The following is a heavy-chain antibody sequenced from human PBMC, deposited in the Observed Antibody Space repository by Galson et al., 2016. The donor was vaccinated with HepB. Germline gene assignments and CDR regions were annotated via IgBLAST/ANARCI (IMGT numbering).Heavy chain of an antibody. J-gene: IGHJ5*02. CDR1: GVSFDDYA. CDR3: AKDTAKRQTFNRIDP. D-gene: IGHD1-14*01. CDR2: VSYNIGTI. Sequence: SVRLSCAASGVSFDDYAMAWVRQPPGKGLEWVAGVSYNIGTIEYAASVQGRFTVSADAAKNTPFLEMTALRTEDTALYYCAKDTAKRQTFNRIDPWGQGTLVTVSS. V-gene: IGHV3-9*01.